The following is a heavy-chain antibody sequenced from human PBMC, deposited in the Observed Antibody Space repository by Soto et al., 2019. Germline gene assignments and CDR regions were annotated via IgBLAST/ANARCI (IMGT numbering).Heavy chain of an antibody. Sequence: EVQLLESGGGLVQPGGSLRLSCAASGFAFSSYAMSWVRQAPGKGLEWVSAISGSGGSTYYADSVKGRFTISRDNSKNTLYLQMNSLRAEDTAVYYCAKDRHGDDAFDIWGQGTMVTVSS. CDR3: AKDRHGDDAFDI. D-gene: IGHD4-17*01. J-gene: IGHJ3*02. V-gene: IGHV3-23*01. CDR1: GFAFSSYA. CDR2: ISGSGGST.